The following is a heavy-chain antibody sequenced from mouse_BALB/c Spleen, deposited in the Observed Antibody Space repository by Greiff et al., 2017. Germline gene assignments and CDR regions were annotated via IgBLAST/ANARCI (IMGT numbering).Heavy chain of an antibody. D-gene: IGHD1-1*01. Sequence: EVKLMESGAELVKPGASVKLSCTASGFNIKDTYMHWVKQRPEQGLEWIGRIDPANGNTKYDPKFQGKATITADTSSNTAYLQLSSLTSEDTAVYYCARRYGSTFDYWGQGTTLTVSS. CDR3: ARRYGSTFDY. CDR1: GFNIKDTY. CDR2: IDPANGNT. J-gene: IGHJ2*01. V-gene: IGHV14-3*02.